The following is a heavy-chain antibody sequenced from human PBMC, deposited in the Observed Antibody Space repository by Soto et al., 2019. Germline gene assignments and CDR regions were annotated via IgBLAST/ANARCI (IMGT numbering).Heavy chain of an antibody. Sequence: GESLKISCKGSGYSFTRYWISWVRQMPGKGLEWMGRIDPSDSYTNYSPSFQGHVTISADNSISTAYLQWGSLMASDTAMYSCAIRALSGGMRKGVDVWGQGTTVTVSS. CDR3: AIRALSGGMRKGVDV. D-gene: IGHD2-15*01. CDR2: IDPSDSYT. J-gene: IGHJ6*02. V-gene: IGHV5-10-1*01. CDR1: GYSFTRYW.